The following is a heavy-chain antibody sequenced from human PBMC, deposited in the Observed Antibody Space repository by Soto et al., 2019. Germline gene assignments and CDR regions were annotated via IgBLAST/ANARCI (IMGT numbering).Heavy chain of an antibody. D-gene: IGHD4-17*01. Sequence: PGGSLRLSCAASGFTFSSYSMNWVRQAPGKGLEWVSSISSSSSSIYYADSVKGRFTISRDNAKNTLYLQMDSLRVEDTAVHYCAKDFSDYALGIVGPWGQGTLVTVSS. V-gene: IGHV3-21*04. CDR3: AKDFSDYALGIVGP. CDR1: GFTFSSYS. J-gene: IGHJ5*02. CDR2: ISSSSSSI.